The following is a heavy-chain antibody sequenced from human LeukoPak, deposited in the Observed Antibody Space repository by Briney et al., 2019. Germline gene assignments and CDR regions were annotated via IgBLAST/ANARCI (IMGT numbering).Heavy chain of an antibody. CDR2: IKQDGSRK. D-gene: IGHD1-26*01. Sequence: GGYLRLSCAASGFTFTGDSMSWVRQPPGKGLEWVASIKQDGSRKYYVDSVKGRFTISRDNAKNSLYLQMNSLRAEDTAVYYCARSAWVGATTAAYFHFWGQGSLVTVSS. V-gene: IGHV3-7*01. J-gene: IGHJ4*02. CDR3: ARSAWVGATTAAYFHF. CDR1: GFTFTGDS.